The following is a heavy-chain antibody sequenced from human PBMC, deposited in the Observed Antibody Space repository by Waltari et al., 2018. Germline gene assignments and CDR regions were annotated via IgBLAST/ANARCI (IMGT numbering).Heavy chain of an antibody. Sequence: QLVESGGGLVQPGGSLRLSCAASNLTFNNYEMTWVRQAPGKGLEWLAYITTTSNTIYYTDSVRGRFTISRDNVKNSLFLQMHGLRADDSAIYYCAGSRFLETRYGMDVWGQGTTVTVSS. J-gene: IGHJ6*02. V-gene: IGHV3-48*03. CDR1: NLTFNNYE. D-gene: IGHD3-3*01. CDR3: AGSRFLETRYGMDV. CDR2: ITTTSNTI.